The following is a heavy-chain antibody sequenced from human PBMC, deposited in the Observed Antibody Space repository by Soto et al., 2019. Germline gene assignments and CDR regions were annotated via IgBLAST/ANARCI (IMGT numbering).Heavy chain of an antibody. Sequence: ASVKVSCKASGYTFTSYGISWVRQAPGQGLEWMGWISAYNGNTNYAQKLQGRVTMTTDTSTSTAYMELRSLRSDDTAVYYCARFLPVSSTLISIAVAQINWFDPRGQGTLVPVS. V-gene: IGHV1-18*01. CDR1: GYTFTSYG. CDR3: ARFLPVSSTLISIAVAQINWFDP. CDR2: ISAYNGNT. D-gene: IGHD6-19*01. J-gene: IGHJ5*02.